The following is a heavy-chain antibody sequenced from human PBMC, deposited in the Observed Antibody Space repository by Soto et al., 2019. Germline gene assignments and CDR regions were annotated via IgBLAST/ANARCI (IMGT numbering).Heavy chain of an antibody. CDR3: ATVMGQGNWFDP. CDR1: GGSISSYY. J-gene: IGHJ5*02. CDR2: IYYSGST. V-gene: IGHV4-59*01. D-gene: IGHD2-8*01. Sequence: SETLSLTCTVSGGSISSYYWSWIRQPPGKGLEWIGYIYYSGSTNYNPSLKSRVTISVDTSKNQFSLKLSSVTAADTAVYYCATVMGQGNWFDPWGQGTLVTAPQ.